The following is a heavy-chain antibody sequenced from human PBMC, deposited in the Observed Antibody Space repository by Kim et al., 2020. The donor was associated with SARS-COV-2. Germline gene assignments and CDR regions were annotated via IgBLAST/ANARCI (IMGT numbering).Heavy chain of an antibody. J-gene: IGHJ4*02. CDR3: ARGFDIVATMGGGFDY. Sequence: SETLSLTCTVSGGSISSGDYYWSWIRQPPGKGLEWIGYIYYSGSTYYNPSLKSRVTISVDTSKNQFSLKLSSVTAADTAVYYCARGFDIVATMGGGFDYWGQGTLVTVSS. CDR2: IYYSGST. V-gene: IGHV4-30-4*01. D-gene: IGHD5-12*01. CDR1: GGSISSGDYY.